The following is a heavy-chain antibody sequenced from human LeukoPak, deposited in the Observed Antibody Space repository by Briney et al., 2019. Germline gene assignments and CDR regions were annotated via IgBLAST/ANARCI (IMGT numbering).Heavy chain of an antibody. J-gene: IGHJ4*02. D-gene: IGHD5-12*01. Sequence: PGGSLRLSCAASGFTFSSYSTNWVRQAPGKGLEWVSSISSSSSYIYYADSVKGRFTISRDNAKNSLYLQMNSLRAEDTAVYYCARALRGATTNYDYWGQGTLVTVSS. CDR3: ARALRGATTNYDY. CDR1: GFTFSSYS. V-gene: IGHV3-21*01. CDR2: ISSSSSYI.